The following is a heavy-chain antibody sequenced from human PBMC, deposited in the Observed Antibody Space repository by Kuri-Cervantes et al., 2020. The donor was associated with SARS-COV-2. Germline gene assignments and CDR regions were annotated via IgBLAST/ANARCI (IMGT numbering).Heavy chain of an antibody. CDR1: GFTFSSHS. V-gene: IGHV3-21*01. D-gene: IGHD1-20*01. Sequence: GGSLRLSCAASGFTFSSHSMNWVRQAPGKGLEWVSSISSSSSYIYYADSVKGRFTISRDNAKNSLYLQMNSLRAEDTAVYYCARGNNWNVYDPTYFDYWGQGTLVTVSS. CDR2: ISSSSSYI. CDR3: ARGNNWNVYDPTYFDY. J-gene: IGHJ4*02.